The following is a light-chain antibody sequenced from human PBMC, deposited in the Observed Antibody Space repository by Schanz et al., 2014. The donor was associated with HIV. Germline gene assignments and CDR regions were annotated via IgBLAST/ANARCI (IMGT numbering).Light chain of an antibody. V-gene: IGLV2-23*02. J-gene: IGLJ3*02. CDR2: EVA. Sequence: QSALTQPASVSGSPGQSITISCTGTSSDIGTYNLVSWYQQHPGKAPKLLIYEVAKRPSGVSNRFSGSKSGNTASLTISGLQAEDEAEYYCSSYTGDNKGVFGGGTKLTVL. CDR1: SSDIGTYNL. CDR3: SSYTGDNKGV.